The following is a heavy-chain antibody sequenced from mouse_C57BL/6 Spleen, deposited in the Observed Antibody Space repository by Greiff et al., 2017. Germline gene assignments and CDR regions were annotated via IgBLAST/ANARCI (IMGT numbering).Heavy chain of an antibody. D-gene: IGHD2-3*01. V-gene: IGHV1-18*01. J-gene: IGHJ3*01. Sequence: VQLKESGPELVKPGASVKIPCKASGYTFTDYNMDWVKQSHGKSLEWIGDINPNNGGTIYNQKFKGKATLTVDKSSSTAYMELRSLTSEDTAVYYCARRFDGYYGFAYWGQGTLVTVSA. CDR3: ARRFDGYYGFAY. CDR1: GYTFTDYN. CDR2: INPNNGGT.